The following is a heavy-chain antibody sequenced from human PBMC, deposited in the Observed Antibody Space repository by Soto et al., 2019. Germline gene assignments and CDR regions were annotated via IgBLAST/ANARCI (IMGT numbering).Heavy chain of an antibody. CDR2: IYYSGTT. Sequence: SETLSLTCTVSGGSISSYYWSWIRQPPGKGLEWIGYIYYSGTTYYNPSLKSRISISIDKPKNQFSLNLSSVTAADTAVYYCARVFSGGGDYYYYGMDLWGQGSTVTVSS. V-gene: IGHV4-59*01. D-gene: IGHD6-19*01. CDR1: GGSISSYY. J-gene: IGHJ6*02. CDR3: ARVFSGGGDYYYYGMDL.